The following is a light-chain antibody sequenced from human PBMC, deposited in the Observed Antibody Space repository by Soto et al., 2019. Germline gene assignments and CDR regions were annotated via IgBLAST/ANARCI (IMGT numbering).Light chain of an antibody. CDR2: GVA. Sequence: QAVLTQPPSAAGSPGQSGTISSTGTKSAICVYDLASWYPLCPGTGPRLISYGVAQPPSGVPDRFSGSKSGNSASLTVSGLPAADEADYFCKSYARRAPYVFSSGTKVTV. J-gene: IGLJ1*01. CDR3: KSYARRAPYV. V-gene: IGLV2-8*01. CDR1: KSAICVYDL.